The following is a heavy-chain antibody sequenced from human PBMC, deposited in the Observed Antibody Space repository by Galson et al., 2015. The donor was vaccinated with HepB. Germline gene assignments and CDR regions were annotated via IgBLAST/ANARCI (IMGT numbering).Heavy chain of an antibody. J-gene: IGHJ5*02. Sequence: SLRLSCAVSGFAFSSYAMHWVRQAPGKGLEWVAVISDDGSNKYYADSVKGRFTISRDNSKNTLYLQMISLRAEDTALYYCARDGVRGRAYCGGDCYSRDFDPWGQGTLVTVSS. V-gene: IGHV3-30-3*01. CDR2: ISDDGSNK. D-gene: IGHD2-21*01. CDR1: GFAFSSYA. CDR3: ARDGVRGRAYCGGDCYSRDFDP.